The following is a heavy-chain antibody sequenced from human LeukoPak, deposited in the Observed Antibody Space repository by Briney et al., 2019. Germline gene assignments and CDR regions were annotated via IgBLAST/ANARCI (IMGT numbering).Heavy chain of an antibody. CDR2: IYHIGST. V-gene: IGHV4-39*07. Sequence: SETLSLTCTVSGASISKIEDYWGWLRQSPGKGLEWIGTIYHIGSTYYNPSLKSRVTMSVDASKNQFSLKLSSVTAADTAVYFCARGRVSSSTWYSTYYYYFYMDVWGKGTTVTVSS. CDR3: ARGRVSSSTWYSTYYYYFYMDV. J-gene: IGHJ6*03. CDR1: GASISKIEDY. D-gene: IGHD1-1*01.